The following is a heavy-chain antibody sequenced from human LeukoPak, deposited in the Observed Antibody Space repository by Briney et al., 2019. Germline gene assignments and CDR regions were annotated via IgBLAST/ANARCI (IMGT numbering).Heavy chain of an antibody. Sequence: SVKVSCKASGGTFTSYGITWVRQAPGQGLEWMGGIIPMFGTTNYAQNFQGRVTITADESTSTAYMDEISLRSEDTAMYYCAKGKARTIPATGTAYYYLVVWGTGTTVTVSS. CDR1: GGTFTSYG. J-gene: IGHJ6*03. CDR3: AKGKARTIPATGTAYYYLVV. V-gene: IGHV1-69*13. CDR2: IIPMFGTT. D-gene: IGHD6-13*01.